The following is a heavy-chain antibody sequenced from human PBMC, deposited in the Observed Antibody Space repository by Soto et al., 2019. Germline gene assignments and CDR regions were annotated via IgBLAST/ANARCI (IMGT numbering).Heavy chain of an antibody. CDR3: AWPLYSGYDGVACY. CDR2: IIPIFGTA. Sequence: SVKVSCKASGGTFSSYAISWVRQAPGQGLEWMGGIIPIFGTANYAQKFQGRVTITADESTSTAYMELSSLRSEDTAVYYRAWPLYSGYDGVACYGRQGTRVAVSS. V-gene: IGHV1-69*13. D-gene: IGHD5-12*01. J-gene: IGHJ4*02. CDR1: GGTFSSYA.